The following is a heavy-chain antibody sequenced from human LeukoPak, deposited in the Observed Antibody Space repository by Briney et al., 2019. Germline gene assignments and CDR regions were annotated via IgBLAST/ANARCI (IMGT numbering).Heavy chain of an antibody. CDR1: GYTFTGYY. J-gene: IGHJ4*02. Sequence: ASVKVSCNASGYTFTGYYMHWVRQAPGQGLEWMGWINPNSGGTNYAQKFQGRVTMTRDTSISTAYMELSRLRSDDTAVYYCARVGCSGGSCYSYWGQGTLVTVSS. CDR2: INPNSGGT. V-gene: IGHV1-2*02. CDR3: ARVGCSGGSCYSY. D-gene: IGHD2-15*01.